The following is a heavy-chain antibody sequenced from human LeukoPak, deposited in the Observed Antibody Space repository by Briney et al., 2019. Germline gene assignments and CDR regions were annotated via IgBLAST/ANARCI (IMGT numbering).Heavy chain of an antibody. CDR2: INAGNGNT. CDR3: ARDETGGDDY. Sequence: ASVKVSCKASGYTFTSYAMHWVRQAPGQRLEWMGWINAGNGNTKYAQKLQGRVTMTTDTSTSTAYMELRSLRSDDTAVYYCARDETGGDDYWGQGTLVTVSS. D-gene: IGHD1-1*01. J-gene: IGHJ4*02. CDR1: GYTFTSYA. V-gene: IGHV1-3*01.